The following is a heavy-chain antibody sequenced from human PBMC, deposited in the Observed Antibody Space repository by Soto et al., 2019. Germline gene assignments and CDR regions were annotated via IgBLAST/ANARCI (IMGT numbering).Heavy chain of an antibody. CDR1: GFTFGDYA. V-gene: IGHV3-49*03. J-gene: IGHJ5*02. D-gene: IGHD5-12*01. CDR3: TRDPVHSGYSGYLNWFDP. CDR2: IRSKAYGGTT. Sequence: GGSLRLSCTASGFTFGDYAMSWFRQAPGKGLEWVGFIRSKAYGGTTEYAASVKGRFTISRDDSKSIAYLQMNSLKTEDTAVYYCTRDPVHSGYSGYLNWFDPWGQGTLVTVSS.